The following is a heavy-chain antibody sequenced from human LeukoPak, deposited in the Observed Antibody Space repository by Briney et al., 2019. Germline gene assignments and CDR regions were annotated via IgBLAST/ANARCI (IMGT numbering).Heavy chain of an antibody. CDR2: IYYSGST. V-gene: IGHV4-39*07. Sequence: PSETLSLTCSVSGGSISSSSNYWGWIRQPPGKGLDWIGTIYYSGSTYYNPSLKSRVTISVDTSKNQFSLKLYSVTAADTAVYYCATRKLGNDYWGQGTLVTVSS. CDR1: GGSISSSSNY. J-gene: IGHJ4*02. D-gene: IGHD7-27*01. CDR3: ATRKLGNDY.